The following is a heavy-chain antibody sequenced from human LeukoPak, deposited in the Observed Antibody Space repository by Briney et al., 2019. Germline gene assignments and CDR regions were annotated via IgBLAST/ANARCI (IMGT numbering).Heavy chain of an antibody. CDR2: IKSKTDGGTT. CDR1: GFTFSNAW. V-gene: IGHV3-15*01. J-gene: IGHJ4*02. Sequence: GGSLRLSYAASGFTFSNAWMSWVRQAPGKGLEWVGRIKSKTDGGTTDYAAPVKGRFTISRDDSKNTLYLQMNSLKTEDTAVYYCARDGPYQLLSYFDYWGQGTLVTVSS. D-gene: IGHD2-2*01. CDR3: ARDGPYQLLSYFDY.